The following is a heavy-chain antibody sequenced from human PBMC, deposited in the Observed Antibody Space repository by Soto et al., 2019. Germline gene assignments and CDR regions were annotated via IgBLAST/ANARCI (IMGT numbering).Heavy chain of an antibody. V-gene: IGHV3-64D*06. Sequence: PGGSLRLSCSASGFTFSSYAMHWVRQAPGKGLEYVSAISSNGGSTYYADSVKGRFTISRDNSKNTLYLQMSSLRAEDTAVYYCVKGGIAAAGTALGYFEYWGQGTLVTV. CDR3: VKGGIAAAGTALGYFEY. CDR2: ISSNGGST. J-gene: IGHJ4*02. D-gene: IGHD6-13*01. CDR1: GFTFSSYA.